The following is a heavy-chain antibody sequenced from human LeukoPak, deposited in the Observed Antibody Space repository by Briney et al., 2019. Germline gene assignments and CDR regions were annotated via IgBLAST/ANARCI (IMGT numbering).Heavy chain of an antibody. CDR1: GGSISSYS. CDR3: ARRSSTAPVYFDY. CDR2: IYSSGSK. Sequence: SETLSLTCTVSGGSISSYSWSWIRQPPGKGLEGIGYIYSSGSKNYNPSLKSRLTISVDTSKNQFSLKLSSVTAADTAVYYCARRSSTAPVYFDYWGQGTLVTVSS. D-gene: IGHD2/OR15-2a*01. V-gene: IGHV4-59*01. J-gene: IGHJ4*02.